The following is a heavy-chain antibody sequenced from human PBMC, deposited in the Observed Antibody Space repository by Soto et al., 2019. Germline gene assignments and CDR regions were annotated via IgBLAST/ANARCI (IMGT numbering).Heavy chain of an antibody. D-gene: IGHD6-13*01. V-gene: IGHV1-46*01. CDR3: AIEYSSRNWFDP. Sequence: QVQLVQSGAEVKKPGASVKVSCKASGYTFTSYYMHWVRQAPGQGLEWMGIINPSGGSTSYAQKFQGRVTRTRDTSTSTVYMELSSLRSEDTAVYYCAIEYSSRNWFDPWGKGTLVTVSS. CDR2: INPSGGST. J-gene: IGHJ5*02. CDR1: GYTFTSYY.